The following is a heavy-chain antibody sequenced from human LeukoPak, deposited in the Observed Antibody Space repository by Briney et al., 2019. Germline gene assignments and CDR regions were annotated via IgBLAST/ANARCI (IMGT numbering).Heavy chain of an antibody. V-gene: IGHV3-21*01. CDR3: ARENGFGDSFDF. CDR1: GFSFSVYT. D-gene: IGHD2-8*01. CDR2: ISGRSSNT. J-gene: IGHJ3*01. Sequence: VGSLKLACDASGFSFSVYTMNWVRQAPGKGLEWVASISGRSSNTDYRDSVWGRFTVSRDNAKGTLYLQMSGLRVEATAVYYCARENGFGDSFDFWGHGTMVIVSA.